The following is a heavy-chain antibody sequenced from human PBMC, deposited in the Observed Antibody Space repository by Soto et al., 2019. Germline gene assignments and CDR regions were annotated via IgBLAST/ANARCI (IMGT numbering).Heavy chain of an antibody. V-gene: IGHV3-23*01. CDR1: GVTFSSYA. CDR2: ISGSGGST. CDR3: TSGYLVRL. D-gene: IGHD2-21*01. Sequence: EVQLLESGGGLVQHGGSLRLSCAASGVTFSSYAMSWVRQAPGKGLEWVSAISGSGGSTYYADSVKRRFTISRDNSKNTLYLQMNSLRAEATAVYECTSGYLVRLWGHGTLVTVSS. J-gene: IGHJ4*01.